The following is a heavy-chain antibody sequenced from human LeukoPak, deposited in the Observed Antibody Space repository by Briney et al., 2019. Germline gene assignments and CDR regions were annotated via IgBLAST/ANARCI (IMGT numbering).Heavy chain of an antibody. D-gene: IGHD6-6*01. CDR3: ARVGGIAARGYHYGMDV. V-gene: IGHV3-30-3*01. CDR2: ISYDGSNK. Sequence: PGGSLRLSCAASGFTFSSYAMHWVRQAPGKGLEWVAVISYDGSNKYYADSVKGRFTISRDNSKNTLYLQMNSLRAEDTAVYYCARVGGIAARGYHYGMDVWGQGTTVTVSS. CDR1: GFTFSSYA. J-gene: IGHJ6*02.